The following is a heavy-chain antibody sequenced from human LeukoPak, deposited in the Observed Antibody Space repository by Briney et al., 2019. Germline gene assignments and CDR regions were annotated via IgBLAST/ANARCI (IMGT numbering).Heavy chain of an antibody. V-gene: IGHV3-7*04. CDR1: GFTFSSYW. CDR2: IKSDGTQN. Sequence: GGSLRLSCVASGFTFSSYWMTWVRQAPGKGLEWVANIKSDGTQNYYVDSVKGRFTISRDNAKNSLYLQMNSLRADETAVYYCARLRPYSSSWYAYYGMDVWGQGTTVTVSS. J-gene: IGHJ6*02. CDR3: ARLRPYSSSWYAYYGMDV. D-gene: IGHD6-13*01.